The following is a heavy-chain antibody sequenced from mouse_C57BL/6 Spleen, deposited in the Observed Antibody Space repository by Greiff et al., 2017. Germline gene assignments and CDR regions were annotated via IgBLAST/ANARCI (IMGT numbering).Heavy chain of an antibody. V-gene: IGHV5-4*01. CDR3: ARANWGNYFDY. Sequence: EVQLVESGGGLVKPGGSLKLSCAASGFTFSSYAMSWVRQTPEKRLEWVATISDGGSYTYYPDNVKGRFTISRDNAKNNLYLQMSHLKSEDTSMYYCARANWGNYFDYWGQGTTLTVSS. CDR1: GFTFSSYA. CDR2: ISDGGSYT. D-gene: IGHD4-1*01. J-gene: IGHJ2*01.